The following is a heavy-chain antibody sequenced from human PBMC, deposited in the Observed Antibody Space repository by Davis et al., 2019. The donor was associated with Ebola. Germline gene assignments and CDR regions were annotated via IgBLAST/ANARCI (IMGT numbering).Heavy chain of an antibody. Sequence: GSLRLSCTVSGGSISSYYWSWIRQPPGKGLEWIGSIYYSGSTYYNPSLKSRVTISVDTSKNQFSLKLSSVTAADTAVYYCARASYTNAFNIWGQGTMVTVSS. D-gene: IGHD1-1*01. J-gene: IGHJ3*02. CDR2: IYYSGST. V-gene: IGHV4-59*01. CDR1: GGSISSYY. CDR3: ARASYTNAFNI.